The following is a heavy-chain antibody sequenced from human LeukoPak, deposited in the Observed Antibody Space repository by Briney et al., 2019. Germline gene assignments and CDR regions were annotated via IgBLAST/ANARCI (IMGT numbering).Heavy chain of an antibody. CDR2: ISAYNGNT. CDR3: ARAFYYYGSGSYFDY. Sequence: ASVKVSCKASVYTFTSYGISWVRQAPGQGLEWMGWISAYNGNTNYAQKLQGRVTMTTDTSTSTAYMELRSLRSDDTAVYYCARAFYYYGSGSYFDYWGQGTLVTVSS. CDR1: VYTFTSYG. J-gene: IGHJ4*02. D-gene: IGHD3-10*01. V-gene: IGHV1-18*01.